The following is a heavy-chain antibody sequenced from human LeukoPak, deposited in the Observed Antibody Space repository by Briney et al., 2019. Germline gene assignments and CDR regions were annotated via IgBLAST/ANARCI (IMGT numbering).Heavy chain of an antibody. V-gene: IGHV3-74*01. CDR2: IDEYGTTI. J-gene: IGHJ4*02. CDR3: ATDLSGRQDY. D-gene: IGHD5-12*01. Sequence: PGGSLRLSCAASGFTFSRYWMHWVRQAPGKGLVWVSRIDEYGTTINYADSVKGRFTIPRNNAGDTLFLQMNSLRAEDTGVYYCATDLSGRQDYWGQGTLVTVSS. CDR1: GFTFSRYW.